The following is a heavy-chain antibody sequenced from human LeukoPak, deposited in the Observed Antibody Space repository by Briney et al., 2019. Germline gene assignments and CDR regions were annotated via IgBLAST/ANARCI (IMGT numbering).Heavy chain of an antibody. V-gene: IGHV3-30*02. D-gene: IGHD3-9*01. CDR3: ANGPHYQILTGYYKVRSHLDY. J-gene: IGHJ4*02. CDR2: IRYDGSIK. Sequence: GGSLRLSCAASGFIFTSYGMHWVRQAPGKGLEWVAFIRYDGSIKFYADSVKGRFTISRDNSRNTLYLQMNSLRAEDTAVYSCANGPHYQILTGYYKVRSHLDYWGQGTLVTVSS. CDR1: GFIFTSYG.